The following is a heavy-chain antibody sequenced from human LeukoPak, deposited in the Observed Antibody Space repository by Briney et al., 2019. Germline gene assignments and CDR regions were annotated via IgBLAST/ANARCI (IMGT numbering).Heavy chain of an antibody. D-gene: IGHD3-16*01. CDR3: VCVGGPDFDY. Sequence: SETLSLTCTVSGGSISSSSYYWGWIRQPPGKGLEWIGSIYCSGSTYYNPSLKSRVTISVDTSKNQFSLKLSSVTAADTAVYYCVCVGGPDFDYWGQGTLVTVSS. J-gene: IGHJ4*02. V-gene: IGHV4-39*07. CDR1: GGSISSSSYY. CDR2: IYCSGST.